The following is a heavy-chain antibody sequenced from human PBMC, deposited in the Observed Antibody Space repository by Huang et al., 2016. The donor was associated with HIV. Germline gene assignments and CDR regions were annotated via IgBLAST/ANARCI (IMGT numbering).Heavy chain of an antibody. CDR1: GYSFSSYW. J-gene: IGHJ4*02. CDR2: IFPDASDT. Sequence: VQLVQSGAEVKKPGESLKISCKGSGYSFSSYWIAWVSQMTGKGLEWIGIIFPDASDTTYSPSFEGQCTSSADKSIGTAYLQWSSLKASDTAMYDCARRFSSSSGYFDYWGQGSLVTVSS. CDR3: ARRFSSSSGYFDY. D-gene: IGHD6-6*01. V-gene: IGHV5-51*01.